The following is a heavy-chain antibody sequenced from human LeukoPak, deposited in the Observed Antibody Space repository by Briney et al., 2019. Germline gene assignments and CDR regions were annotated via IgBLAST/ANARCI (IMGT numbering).Heavy chain of an antibody. CDR3: ARYYDSENWFDP. V-gene: IGHV1-2*02. Sequence: ASVKVSCKASGYTFTGDYMHWVRQAPGQGLEWMGWINPNSGGTNYAQKFQGRVTMTRDTSISTAYMELSRLRSDDTAVYYCARYYDSENWFDPWGQGTLVTVSS. D-gene: IGHD3-22*01. CDR2: INPNSGGT. CDR1: GYTFTGDY. J-gene: IGHJ5*02.